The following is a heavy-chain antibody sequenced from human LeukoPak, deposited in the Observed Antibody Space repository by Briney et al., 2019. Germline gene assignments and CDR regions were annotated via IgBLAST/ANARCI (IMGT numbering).Heavy chain of an antibody. V-gene: IGHV3-23*01. Sequence: GGSLRLSCTASGFTFSDYAMTWVRQAPGKGLEWVSAISNTGVSTYYADSVKGRFTISRDNSKNTLFLQMNSLRAEDTAVYYCASGSWGARIDYWGQGSLVTVSS. J-gene: IGHJ4*02. CDR1: GFTFSDYA. CDR3: ASGSWGARIDY. CDR2: ISNTGVST. D-gene: IGHD1-26*01.